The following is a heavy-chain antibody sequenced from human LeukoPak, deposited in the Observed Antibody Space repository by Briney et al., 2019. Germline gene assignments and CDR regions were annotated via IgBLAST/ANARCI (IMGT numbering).Heavy chain of an antibody. CDR1: GFTFSSYA. D-gene: IGHD6-6*01. J-gene: IGHJ4*02. CDR2: ISDSGDST. Sequence: QTGGSLRLSCAASGFTFSSYAMSWVRQAPGKGLEWVSAISDSGDSTYYADSVKGRFTISRDNSKNTLYLQMNSLRAEDTAVYYCAKDPYIAARPDLDYWGQGTLVTVSS. V-gene: IGHV3-23*01. CDR3: AKDPYIAARPDLDY.